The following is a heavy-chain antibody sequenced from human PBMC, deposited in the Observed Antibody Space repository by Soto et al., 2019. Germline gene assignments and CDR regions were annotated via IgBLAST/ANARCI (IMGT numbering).Heavy chain of an antibody. CDR1: GYTLTELS. CDR2: FDPEDGET. Sequence: ASVKVSCKVSGYTLTELSMHWVRQAPGKGLEWMGGFDPEDGETIYAQKFQGRVTMTEDTSTDTAYMELSSLRSDDTAVYYCATESTTIFGVVSGSYYFDYWGQGTLVTVSS. J-gene: IGHJ4*02. D-gene: IGHD3-3*01. CDR3: ATESTTIFGVVSGSYYFDY. V-gene: IGHV1-24*01.